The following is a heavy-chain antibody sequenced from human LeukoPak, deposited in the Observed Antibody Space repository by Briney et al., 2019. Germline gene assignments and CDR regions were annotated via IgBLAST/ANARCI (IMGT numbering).Heavy chain of an antibody. D-gene: IGHD5-24*01. CDR3: ARLVEMATSKMVWFDP. V-gene: IGHV4-38-2*02. CDR1: GYSISSGYY. CDR2: IYHSGST. J-gene: IGHJ5*02. Sequence: SETLSLTCTVSGYSISSGYYWGWIRQPPGKGLEWIGSIYHSGSTYYNPSLKSRLTISVDTSKNQFSLKLSSVTAADTAVYYCARLVEMATSKMVWFDPWGQGTLVTVSS.